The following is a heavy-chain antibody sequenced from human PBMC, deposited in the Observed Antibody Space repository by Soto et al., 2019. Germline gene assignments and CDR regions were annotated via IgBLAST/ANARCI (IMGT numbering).Heavy chain of an antibody. CDR3: ASCDGGVGV. D-gene: IGHD2-21*01. J-gene: IGHJ6*01. V-gene: IGHV1-8*01. CDR2: MNPNSGNT. CDR1: GYTFTSYD. Sequence: QVQLVQSGAEVKKPGASVKVSCKASGYTFTSYDINWVRQATGQGLEWMGWMNPNSGNTGYAHKFXXRXDXXRNRSRSSAYIRQSSRRSDDSAVYYWASCDGGVGVWWLGAPVTVS.